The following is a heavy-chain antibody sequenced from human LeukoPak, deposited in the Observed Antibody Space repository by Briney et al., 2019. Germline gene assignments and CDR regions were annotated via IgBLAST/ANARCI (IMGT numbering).Heavy chain of an antibody. D-gene: IGHD3-10*01. V-gene: IGHV3-30*18. J-gene: IGHJ4*02. Sequence: GGSLRLSCAASGFTFSSYGMHWVRQAPGKGLEWVAVISYGGSKKYYADSVKGRFTFSRDNSKNTLYLQLNSLRAEDTAVYYCAKDLVRGVEYYFDSWGQGTLVTVSS. CDR1: GFTFSSYG. CDR3: AKDLVRGVEYYFDS. CDR2: ISYGGSKK.